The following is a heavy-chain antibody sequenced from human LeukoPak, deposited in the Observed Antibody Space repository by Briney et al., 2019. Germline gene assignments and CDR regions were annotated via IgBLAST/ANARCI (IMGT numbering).Heavy chain of an antibody. V-gene: IGHV3-7*01. D-gene: IGHD4-17*01. CDR2: IKEDGSEK. CDR3: ARDPYGDYGGD. Sequence: PGGSLRLSCAASGLTFSSYWMSWVRQAPGKGLEWVANIKEDGSEKYYVDSVKGRFTISRDNAKNSLYLQMNSLRAEDTAVYYCARDPYGDYGGDWGQGTLVTVSS. J-gene: IGHJ4*02. CDR1: GLTFSSYW.